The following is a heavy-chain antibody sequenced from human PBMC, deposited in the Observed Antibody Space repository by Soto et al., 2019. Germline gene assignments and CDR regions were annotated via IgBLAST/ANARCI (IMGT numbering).Heavy chain of an antibody. J-gene: IGHJ5*02. CDR3: ARGPRGLRFLEWLLHNWFDP. V-gene: IGHV4-34*01. D-gene: IGHD3-3*01. Sequence: SETLRLSCTASGFSVSDYSVNWVRQPPGKGLEWIGEINHSGSTNYNPSLKSRVTISVDTSKNQFSLKLSSVTAADTAVYYCARGPRGLRFLEWLLHNWFDPWGQGTLVTVSS. CDR2: INHSGST. CDR1: GFSVSDYS.